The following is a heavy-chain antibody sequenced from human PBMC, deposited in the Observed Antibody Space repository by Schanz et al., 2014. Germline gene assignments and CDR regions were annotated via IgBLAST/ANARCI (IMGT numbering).Heavy chain of an antibody. J-gene: IGHJ3*01. V-gene: IGHV1-69*02. Sequence: QVQLVQSGVEVKRPGASVRVSCKASGGTFSSSTLTWVRQAPGQGLEWMGRIIPILDKTNYAQKFQGRVTMTADKSTSTVYMEVSGLRSGDTAVYYCATNSPFRMVRWSNAFDAWGQGTMVTVSS. D-gene: IGHD3-10*01. CDR3: ATNSPFRMVRWSNAFDA. CDR1: GGTFSSST. CDR2: IIPILDKT.